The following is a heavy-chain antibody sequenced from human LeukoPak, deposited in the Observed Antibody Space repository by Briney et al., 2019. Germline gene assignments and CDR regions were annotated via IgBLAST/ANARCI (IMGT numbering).Heavy chain of an antibody. CDR2: IYSGGST. D-gene: IGHD1-26*01. CDR1: GFTVSSNY. J-gene: IGHJ4*02. V-gene: IGHV3-66*01. Sequence: PGGSLRLSCAASGFTVSSNYMSWVRQAPGKGLEWVPVIYSGGSTYYADSVKGRFTISRDNSKNTLYLQMNSLRAEDTAMYYCASRKLVGATLFDYWGQGTLVTVSS. CDR3: ASRKLVGATLFDY.